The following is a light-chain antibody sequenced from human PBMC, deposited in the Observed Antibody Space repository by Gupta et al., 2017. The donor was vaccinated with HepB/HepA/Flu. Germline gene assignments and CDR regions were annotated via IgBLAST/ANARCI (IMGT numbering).Light chain of an antibody. J-gene: IGLJ2*01. V-gene: IGLV3-21*03. CDR3: QVWDTTSDHMV. CDR1: NIGRKG. CDR2: DDN. Sequence: SYVLTQPPSVSVAPGKTARITCGGNNIGRKGVHWYQQRPGQAPVLVIYDDNDRPSGIPERFSGSNSGNTATLTISRVEGGDEGDYHCQVWDTTSDHMVFGGGTKLTVL.